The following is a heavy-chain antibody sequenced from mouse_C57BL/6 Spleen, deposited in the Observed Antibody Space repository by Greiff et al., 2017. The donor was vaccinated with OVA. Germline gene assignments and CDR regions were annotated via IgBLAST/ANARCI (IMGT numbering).Heavy chain of an antibody. D-gene: IGHD2-5*01. CDR3: ASGSNSRAY. CDR2: IDPSDSYT. V-gene: IGHV1-59*01. J-gene: IGHJ3*01. CDR1: GYTFTSYW. Sequence: QVQLQQPGAELVRPGTSVKLSCKASGYTFTSYWMHWVKQRPGQGLEWIGVIDPSDSYTNYNQKFKGKATLTVDTSSSTAYMQLSSLTSEDSAVYYCASGSNSRAYWGQGTLVTVSA.